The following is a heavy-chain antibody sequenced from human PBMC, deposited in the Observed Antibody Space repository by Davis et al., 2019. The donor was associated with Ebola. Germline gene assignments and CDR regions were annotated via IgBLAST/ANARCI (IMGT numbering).Heavy chain of an antibody. V-gene: IGHV4-59*12. Sequence: PSETLSLTCSVSGVSITTYFWSWIRQLPWKGLEWVGYIHHGGSANANPSLKSRVIFSIDTSKSQVSLKLTSVTAADTAVYYCARDTRPCGGDCYDDTFDMWGQGKMVIVSS. J-gene: IGHJ3*02. D-gene: IGHD2-21*01. CDR2: IHHGGSA. CDR3: ARDTRPCGGDCYDDTFDM. CDR1: GVSITTYF.